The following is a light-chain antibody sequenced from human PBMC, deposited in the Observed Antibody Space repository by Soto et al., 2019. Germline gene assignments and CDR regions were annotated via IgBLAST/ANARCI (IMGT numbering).Light chain of an antibody. CDR3: QSYDSSLHVV. CDR1: SSNIGAGYD. Sequence: QSVLTQPPSVSGAPGQRVTISCTGSSSNIGAGYDVRWYQQLPGTAPKLLIYGNSNRPSGVPDRFSGSKSGTSASLAITGLQAEDEADYYCQSYDSSLHVVFGGGTKVTVL. CDR2: GNS. V-gene: IGLV1-40*01. J-gene: IGLJ2*01.